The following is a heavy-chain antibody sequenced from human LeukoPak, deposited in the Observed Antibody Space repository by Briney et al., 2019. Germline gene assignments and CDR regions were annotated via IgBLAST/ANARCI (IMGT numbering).Heavy chain of an antibody. CDR2: IIPIFGTA. V-gene: IGHV1-69*05. D-gene: IGHD2-2*01. CDR3: ARTPRKYCSSTSCYDVYFDY. J-gene: IGHJ4*02. Sequence: ASVKVSCKASGGTFSSYAISWVRQAPGQGLEWMRGIIPIFGTANYAQKFQGRVTITTDESTSTAYMELSSLRSEDTAAYYCARTPRKYCSSTSCYDVYFDYWGQGTLVTVSS. CDR1: GGTFSSYA.